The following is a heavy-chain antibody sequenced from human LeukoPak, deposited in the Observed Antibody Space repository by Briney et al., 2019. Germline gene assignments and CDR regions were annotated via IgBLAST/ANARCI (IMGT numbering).Heavy chain of an antibody. D-gene: IGHD3-3*01. J-gene: IGHJ5*02. CDR1: GFTFSDYY. CDR3: ARDSYYDFWSGYYENWFDP. Sequence: GGSLRLSCAASGFTFSDYYMSWIRQAPGKGLEWVSYISSSGSTIYYADSVKGRFTISRDNAKNSLYLQMNSLRAEDTAVYYCARDSYYDFWSGYYENWFDPWGQGTLVTVSS. CDR2: ISSSGSTI. V-gene: IGHV3-11*04.